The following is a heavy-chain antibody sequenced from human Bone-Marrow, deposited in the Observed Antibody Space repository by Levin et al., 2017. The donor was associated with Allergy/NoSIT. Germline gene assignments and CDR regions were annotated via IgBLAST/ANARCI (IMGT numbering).Heavy chain of an antibody. CDR2: LGRDTTYE. Sequence: GESLKISCAASGFTFSSYNMYWVRQAPGKGLEWVSSLGRDTTYEFYPDSVKGRFTISRDNAKNSLYLQMNSLRPEDTAVYYCARGQDGYYFYMDVWGKGTTVTVSS. CDR1: GFTFSSYN. V-gene: IGHV3-21*01. CDR3: ARGQDGYYFYMDV. J-gene: IGHJ6*03.